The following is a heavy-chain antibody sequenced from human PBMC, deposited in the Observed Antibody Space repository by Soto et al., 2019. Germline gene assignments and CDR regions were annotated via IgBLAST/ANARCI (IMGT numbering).Heavy chain of an antibody. D-gene: IGHD3-10*01. CDR3: ARGGEGFDVFDL. J-gene: IGHJ4*02. CDR1: GYTFTSDG. Sequence: QVQLMQSGPEAKKPGASVKVSCKASGYTFTSDGINWVRQAPGQGLEWMGWISGDTGDTTYAQKFQGRVTITTDTSTSTANMDMKSLISDDTAVYYCARGGEGFDVFDLWGQGTLVTVAS. CDR2: ISGDTGDT. V-gene: IGHV1-18*01.